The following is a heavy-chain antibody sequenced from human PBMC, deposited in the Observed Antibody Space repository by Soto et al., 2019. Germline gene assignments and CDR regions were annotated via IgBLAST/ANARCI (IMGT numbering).Heavy chain of an antibody. J-gene: IGHJ4*01. V-gene: IGHV3-23*01. CDR2: ISGNSGKT. D-gene: IGHD2-8*01. CDR3: AKLGFVLMELYYFHQ. CDR1: GFTFSSYA. Sequence: GGSLRLSCTASGFTFSSYAMSWVRQAPGKELEWVSTISGNSGKTNYAESVKGRFSVSRDNSKNTVHLQLDSLRAEDTAVYFCAKLGFVLMELYYFHQWGHGTLVTVSS.